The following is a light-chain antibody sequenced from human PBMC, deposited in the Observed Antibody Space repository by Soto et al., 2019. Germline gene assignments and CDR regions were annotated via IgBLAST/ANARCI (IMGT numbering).Light chain of an antibody. J-gene: IGLJ1*01. CDR2: AVS. Sequence: QSVLTQPASVSGSPGQSITISCTGTSSDVGVYNYVSWYQQHPGKAPKLMISAVSIRPSGVSNRFSGSKSGNTASLTISGLQAEDEADYYCSSYTSSSTDVFGTGTKLTVL. CDR3: SSYTSSSTDV. V-gene: IGLV2-14*01. CDR1: SSDVGVYNY.